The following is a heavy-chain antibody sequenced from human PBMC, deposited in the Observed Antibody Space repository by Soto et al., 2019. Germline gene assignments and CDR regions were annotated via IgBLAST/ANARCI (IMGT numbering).Heavy chain of an antibody. J-gene: IGHJ4*02. Sequence: EVQLVESGGGQVKPGGSLRLSCAASGFALSDYSMNWVRQAPGKGLEWVSSITSSSRFINYAESVKGRFTISRDNAKNSLYPQMNNLRGEDTAVYYCAGSADDGRDNWGQGTLVTVSS. V-gene: IGHV3-21*01. CDR3: AGSADDGRDN. CDR2: ITSSSRFI. D-gene: IGHD6-25*01. CDR1: GFALSDYS.